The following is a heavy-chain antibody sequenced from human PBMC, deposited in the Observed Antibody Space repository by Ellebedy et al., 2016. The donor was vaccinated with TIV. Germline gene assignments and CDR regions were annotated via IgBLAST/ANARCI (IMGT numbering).Heavy chain of an antibody. CDR2: ISAGGGAT. V-gene: IGHV3-23*01. Sequence: PGGSLRLSCAASGFTFSNYVMSWVRQAPGKGLEWVSTISAGGGATYYADSVKGRFNISRDNSKNTLYLQMNSLRAEDTAIYYCAKGLPLRGSVFDYWGQGTLVTVSS. J-gene: IGHJ4*02. CDR3: AKGLPLRGSVFDY. D-gene: IGHD2-15*01. CDR1: GFTFSNYV.